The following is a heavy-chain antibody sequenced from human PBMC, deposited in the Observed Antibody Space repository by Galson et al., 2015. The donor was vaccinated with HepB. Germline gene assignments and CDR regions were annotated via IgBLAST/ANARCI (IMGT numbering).Heavy chain of an antibody. V-gene: IGHV1-46*04. J-gene: IGHJ4*02. Sequence: SVKVSCKASGYTFTSYYMHWVRQAPGQGLEWMGIINPSGGSTSYAQKLQGRVTMTGDTSTSTVYMELSSLRSEDTAVYYCARGGHGFGELQVFDYWGQGTLVTVSS. CDR2: INPSGGST. D-gene: IGHD3-10*01. CDR3: ARGGHGFGELQVFDY. CDR1: GYTFTSYY.